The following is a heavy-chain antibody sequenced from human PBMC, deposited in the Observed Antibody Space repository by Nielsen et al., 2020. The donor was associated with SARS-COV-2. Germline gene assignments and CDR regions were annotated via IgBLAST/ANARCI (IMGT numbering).Heavy chain of an antibody. D-gene: IGHD6-13*01. CDR1: GFAFSRYV. Sequence: GESLKISCAASGFAFSRYVMHWVRQAPGKGLEWVALISYDGSHDYYTDSVKGRFTISRDNSKNTLYLQMNSLRAEDTAVYYCARDEDSSSSSPLDYWGQGTLVTVSS. V-gene: IGHV3-30-3*01. J-gene: IGHJ4*02. CDR3: ARDEDSSSSSPLDY. CDR2: ISYDGSHD.